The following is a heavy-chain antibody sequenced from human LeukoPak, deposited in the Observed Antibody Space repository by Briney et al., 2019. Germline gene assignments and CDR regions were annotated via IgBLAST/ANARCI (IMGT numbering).Heavy chain of an antibody. Sequence: GGAQRLSCAASGFTFSSCWRRWVRQAPGKGLEWVANIKQDGSKKYYVDSVKGRFTISRDNAKNSLYLQMNSLRAEDTAVYYCARTPVTRGPYFDYWGQGTLVTVSS. J-gene: IGHJ4*02. CDR3: ARTPVTRGPYFDY. CDR1: GFTFSSCW. V-gene: IGHV3-7*01. D-gene: IGHD4-17*01. CDR2: IKQDGSKK.